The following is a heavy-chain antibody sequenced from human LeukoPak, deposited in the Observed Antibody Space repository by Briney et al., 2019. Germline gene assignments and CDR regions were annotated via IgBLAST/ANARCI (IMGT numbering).Heavy chain of an antibody. CDR1: GFNFGGSS. CDR3: SPPGSGWYIADY. J-gene: IGHJ4*02. Sequence: AGGSLRFSCAASGFNFGGSSMHWVRQAPGKGLEWVGRITAKVYNYATTYAAPVKGRFTFSRDESKNTAYLQMNSLKIEDTAVYYCSPPGSGWYIADYWGQGTLVTVSS. CDR2: ITAKVYNYAT. V-gene: IGHV3-73*01. D-gene: IGHD6-19*01.